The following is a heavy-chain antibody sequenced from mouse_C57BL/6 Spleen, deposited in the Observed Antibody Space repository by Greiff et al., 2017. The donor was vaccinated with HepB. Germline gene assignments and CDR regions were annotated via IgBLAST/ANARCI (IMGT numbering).Heavy chain of an antibody. CDR2: INPGSGGT. V-gene: IGHV1-54*01. CDR1: GYAFTNYL. J-gene: IGHJ2*01. Sequence: VQLQESGAELVRPGTSVKVSCKASGYAFTNYLIEWVKQRPGQGLEWIGVINPGSGGTNYNEKFKGKATLTADKSSSTAYMQLSSLTSEDSAVYFCARYDYDENYFDYWGQGTTLTVSS. CDR3: ARYDYDENYFDY. D-gene: IGHD2-4*01.